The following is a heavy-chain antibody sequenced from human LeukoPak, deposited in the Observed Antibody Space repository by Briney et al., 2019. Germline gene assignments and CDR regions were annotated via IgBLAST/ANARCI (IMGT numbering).Heavy chain of an antibody. CDR1: GGSIRSYY. CDR3: ARVLRVAAKRPGAFDI. J-gene: IGHJ3*02. CDR2: IYYSGST. Sequence: PSETLSLTCTVSGGSIRSYYWSWIRQPPGKGLEWIGYIYYSGSTNYNPSLKSRVTISVDTSKNQFSLKLSSVTAADTAVYYCARVLRVAAKRPGAFDIWGQGTMVAVSS. D-gene: IGHD6-13*01. V-gene: IGHV4-59*12.